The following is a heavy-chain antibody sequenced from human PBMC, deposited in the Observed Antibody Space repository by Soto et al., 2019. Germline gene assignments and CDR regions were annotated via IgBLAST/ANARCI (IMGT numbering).Heavy chain of an antibody. CDR1: EFTFTNAW. D-gene: IGHD4-17*01. CDR3: TSLYYGH. V-gene: IGHV3-15*01. Sequence: KSGGSLRLSCAASEFTFTNAWMSWVRQAPGKGLEWAGRIKSKTAGGTTDYAAPVQGRFTISRDESRNTLYLQMNSLKTEDTAVYYCTSLYYGHWGQGTLVTVSS. CDR2: IKSKTAGGTT. J-gene: IGHJ4*02.